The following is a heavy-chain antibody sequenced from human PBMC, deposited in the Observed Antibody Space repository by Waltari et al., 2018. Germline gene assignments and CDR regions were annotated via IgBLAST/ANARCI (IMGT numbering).Heavy chain of an antibody. CDR3: ARDYYGSGSYYNNY. CDR1: GGSISSSSYY. Sequence: QLQLQESGPGLVKPSETLSLTCTVSGGSISSSSYYWGWIRQPPGKGLEWIGSIYYSGGTYYNPSLKSRVTISVDTSKNQVSLKLSSVTAADTAVYYCARDYYGSGSYYNNYWGQGTLVTVSS. V-gene: IGHV4-39*07. J-gene: IGHJ4*02. CDR2: IYYSGGT. D-gene: IGHD3-10*01.